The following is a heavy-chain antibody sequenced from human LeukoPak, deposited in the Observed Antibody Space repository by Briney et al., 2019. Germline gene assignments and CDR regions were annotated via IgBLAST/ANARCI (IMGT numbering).Heavy chain of an antibody. D-gene: IGHD2-15*01. J-gene: IGHJ6*04. CDR3: AKSMQRYCSGGRCYPISYYGMDV. CDR1: GFTFSTYA. CDR2: ISRGGGGT. Sequence: GGSLRLSCAASGFTFSTYAMSWVRQAPGKGLEWVSAISRGGGGTYYADSVKGRFTISRDNSKNTLYLQMNSLRAEDTAVYYCAKSMQRYCSGGRCYPISYYGMDVWGKGTTVTVSS. V-gene: IGHV3-23*01.